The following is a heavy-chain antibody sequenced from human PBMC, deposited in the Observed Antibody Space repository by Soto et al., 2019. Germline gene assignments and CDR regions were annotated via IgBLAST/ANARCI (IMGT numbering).Heavy chain of an antibody. D-gene: IGHD3-10*01. V-gene: IGHV3-23*01. CDR1: GFTFSSRA. Sequence: EVQLLESGGGLVQPGGSLRLSCVASGFTFSSRALTWVRQAPGKGVEGCSVIGSLETSTVYVDSVRGRFTNARDNSKNAVYLQMNSLRVEDTAMYYCASGLWLGYRNYFDFWGQGTLVTVSS. CDR3: ASGLWLGYRNYFDF. J-gene: IGHJ4*02. CDR2: IGSLETST.